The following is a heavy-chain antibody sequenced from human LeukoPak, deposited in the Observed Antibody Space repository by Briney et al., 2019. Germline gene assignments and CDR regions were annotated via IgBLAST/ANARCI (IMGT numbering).Heavy chain of an antibody. CDR1: GYRFTSYW. CDR3: ARELYDSSGYYFDY. CDR2: IYPDDSDT. V-gene: IGHV5-51*01. J-gene: IGHJ4*02. D-gene: IGHD3-22*01. Sequence: GESLKISCKGSGYRFTSYWIGWVRQMPGKGLEWMGIIYPDDSDTRYSPSFQGQVTISADRSITTAYLQWSSLKASDTAIYYCARELYDSSGYYFDYWGQGTLVTVSS.